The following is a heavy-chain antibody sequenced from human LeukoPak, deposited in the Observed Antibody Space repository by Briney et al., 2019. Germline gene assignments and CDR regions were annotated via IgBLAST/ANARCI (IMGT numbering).Heavy chain of an antibody. CDR3: ARDARLMMRYFDY. Sequence: GGSLRLSCAASGFTFSSYAMHWVRQAPGKGLEWVAIISYDGSNKYYADSVKGRFTISRDNSKNTLYLQMNSLRAEDTAMYYCARDARLMMRYFDYWGQGTLVTVSS. D-gene: IGHD3-16*01. CDR2: ISYDGSNK. CDR1: GFTFSSYA. J-gene: IGHJ4*02. V-gene: IGHV3-30-3*01.